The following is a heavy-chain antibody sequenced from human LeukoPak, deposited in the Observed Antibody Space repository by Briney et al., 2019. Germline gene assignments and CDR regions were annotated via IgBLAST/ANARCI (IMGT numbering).Heavy chain of an antibody. CDR3: AGGPEMATIHFDY. CDR2: IYTSGST. CDR1: GGSFSGYY. J-gene: IGHJ4*02. Sequence: SETLSLTCAVYGGSFSGYYWSWIRQPPGKGLEWIGRIYTSGSTNYNPSLKSRVTMSVDTSKNQFSLKLSSVTAADTAVYYCAGGPEMATIHFDYRGQGTLVTVSS. D-gene: IGHD5-24*01. V-gene: IGHV4-59*10.